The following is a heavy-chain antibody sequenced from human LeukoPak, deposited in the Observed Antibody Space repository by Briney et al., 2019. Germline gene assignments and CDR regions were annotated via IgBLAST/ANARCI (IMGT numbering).Heavy chain of an antibody. Sequence: SETLSLTCTVSGGSISSYYWSWIRQPAGKGLEWIGRIYTSGSTNYNPSLKSRVTMSVDTSKNQFSLKLNSVTAADTAVYYCARVNYYDRSGYRFDMWGQGTMVTVSS. CDR3: ARVNYYDRSGYRFDM. CDR2: IYTSGST. V-gene: IGHV4-4*07. CDR1: GGSISSYY. J-gene: IGHJ3*02. D-gene: IGHD3-22*01.